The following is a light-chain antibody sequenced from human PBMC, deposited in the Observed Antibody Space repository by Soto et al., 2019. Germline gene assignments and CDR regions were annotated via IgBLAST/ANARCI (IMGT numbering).Light chain of an antibody. J-gene: IGKJ1*01. CDR1: QGSRND. CDR2: AAS. Sequence: IQMSQSPSSRSVSVGDRVTITCRASQGSRNDLGWYQQKPGKAPKRLIYAASSSLSGVPSRFSGSGSETEFTITISGLQPEDFATYYSLHNNSYHRTFGDATKMDIK. V-gene: IGKV1-17*01. CDR3: LHNNSYHRT.